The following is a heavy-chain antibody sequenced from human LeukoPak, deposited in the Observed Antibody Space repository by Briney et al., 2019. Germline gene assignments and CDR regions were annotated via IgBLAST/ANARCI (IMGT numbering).Heavy chain of an antibody. CDR1: GFTFSSYG. CDR2: IWYDGSNK. V-gene: IGHV3-33*01. CDR3: ARDLVPGFGELPTDY. Sequence: PGGSLRLSCAASGFTFSSYGMHWVRQAPGKGLEWVAVIWYDGSNKYYADSVKGRFTISRDNSKNTLYLQMNSLRAEDTAVYYCARDLVPGFGELPTDYWGQGTLVTVSS. D-gene: IGHD3-10*01. J-gene: IGHJ4*02.